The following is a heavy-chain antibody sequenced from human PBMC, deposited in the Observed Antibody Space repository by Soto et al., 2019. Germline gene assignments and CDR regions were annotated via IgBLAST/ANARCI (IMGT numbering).Heavy chain of an antibody. CDR2: IYYSGST. D-gene: IGHD1-26*01. Sequence: SETLSLTCTVSGGSISSSSYYWGWIRQPPGKGLEWIGSIYYSGSTYYNPSLKSRVTISVDTSKNQFSLKLSSVTAADTAVYYCARGDHFVGATTIDYWGQGTLVTVSS. V-gene: IGHV4-39*01. CDR3: ARGDHFVGATTIDY. CDR1: GGSISSSSYY. J-gene: IGHJ4*02.